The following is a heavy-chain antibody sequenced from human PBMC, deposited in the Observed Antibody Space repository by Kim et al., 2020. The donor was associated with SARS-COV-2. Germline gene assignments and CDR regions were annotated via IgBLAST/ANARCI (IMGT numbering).Heavy chain of an antibody. CDR2: ISGSGGST. CDR1: GFTFSSYA. CDR3: AKDSLIYSSSWEKESEYFQH. Sequence: GGSLRLSCAASGFTFSSYAMSWVRQAPGKGLEWVSAISGSGGSTYYADSVKGRFTISRDNSKNTLYLQMNSLIAEDTAVYYCAKDSLIYSSSWEKESEYFQHWGQGTLVTVSS. J-gene: IGHJ1*01. V-gene: IGHV3-23*01. D-gene: IGHD6-13*01.